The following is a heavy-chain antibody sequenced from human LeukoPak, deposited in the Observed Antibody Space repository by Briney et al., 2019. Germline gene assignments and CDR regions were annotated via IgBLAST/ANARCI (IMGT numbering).Heavy chain of an antibody. CDR3: ARALPSPLYSGSYADAFDI. J-gene: IGHJ3*02. CDR1: GFTFSSYS. Sequence: GRSLRLSCAASGFTFSSYSMNWVRQAPGKGLEWVSSISSSSSYIYYADSVKGRFTISRDNAKNSLYLQMNSLRAEDTAVYYCARALPSPLYSGSYADAFDIWGQGTMVTVSS. D-gene: IGHD1-26*01. CDR2: ISSSSSYI. V-gene: IGHV3-21*01.